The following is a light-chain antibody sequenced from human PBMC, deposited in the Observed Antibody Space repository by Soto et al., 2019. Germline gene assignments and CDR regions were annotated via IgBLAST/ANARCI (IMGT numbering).Light chain of an antibody. CDR1: QRMSGF. Sequence: DIQMTQSPSTLSASVGDRVTITCRASQRMSGFLAWYQQKPGKAPQLLIYAASSLQSGVPSRFSGSGSGTDFTLTISSLQPEDFATYYCQQSYSTPRTFGSWPKVDI. CDR3: QQSYSTPRT. CDR2: AAS. J-gene: IGKJ3*01. V-gene: IGKV1-39*01.